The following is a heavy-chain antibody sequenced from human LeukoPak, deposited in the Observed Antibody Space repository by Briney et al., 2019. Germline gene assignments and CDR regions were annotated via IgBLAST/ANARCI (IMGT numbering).Heavy chain of an antibody. CDR3: ARGSSTFGY. CDR1: GYTFTAYW. J-gene: IGHJ4*02. D-gene: IGHD1-26*01. V-gene: IGHV5-51*01. CDR2: IYPGDSET. Sequence: GESLKISCQGSGYTFTAYWIGWVRQMPGQGLEWMGIIYPGDSETRYSPSFQGQVTISADKSISTAYLQWSNLKASDTAMYYCARGSSTFGYWGQGTLVTVSS.